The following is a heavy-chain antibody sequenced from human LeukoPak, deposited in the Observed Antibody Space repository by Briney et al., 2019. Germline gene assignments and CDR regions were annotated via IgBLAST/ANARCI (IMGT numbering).Heavy chain of an antibody. CDR1: GYTFTRYG. Sequence: ASVKVSCKASGYTFTRYGISWVRQAPGQGLEWMGWISAYNGNTNYAQKLQGRVTMTTDTSTSTAYMELRSLRSDDTAVYHCARIYYYGSGSYHAFDIWGQGTMVTVSS. V-gene: IGHV1-18*01. CDR2: ISAYNGNT. J-gene: IGHJ3*02. CDR3: ARIYYYGSGSYHAFDI. D-gene: IGHD3-10*01.